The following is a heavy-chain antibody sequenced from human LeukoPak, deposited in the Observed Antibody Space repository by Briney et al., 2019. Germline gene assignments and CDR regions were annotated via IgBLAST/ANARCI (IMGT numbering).Heavy chain of an antibody. CDR3: ARDWGRGDSKYLDF. V-gene: IGHV3-23*01. J-gene: IGHJ4*02. CDR1: GFTFRNFG. D-gene: IGHD4-17*01. CDR2: TSGSAVIA. Sequence: GGSLRLSCAASGFTFRNFGMNWVRQAPGKGLEWVSGTSGSAVIAYYADSVKGRFTISRDNSRNTVFLEMNSLRGDDTAVYFCARDWGRGDSKYLDFWGQGILVTVSS.